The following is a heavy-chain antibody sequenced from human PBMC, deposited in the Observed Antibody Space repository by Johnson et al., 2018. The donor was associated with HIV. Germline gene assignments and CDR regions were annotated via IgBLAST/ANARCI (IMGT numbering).Heavy chain of an antibody. CDR2: ISWNSGST. CDR1: GFTFSSYA. Sequence: EVQLVESGGGLVQPGGSLRLSCAASGFTFSSYAMSWVRQAPGKGLEWVSAISWNSGSTGYADSVKGRFTNSRDNSRSTLFLEMINLRDEDTALYYCARDVAAAKMDAFDTWGQGTMVIVSS. CDR3: ARDVAAAKMDAFDT. J-gene: IGHJ3*02. D-gene: IGHD6-25*01. V-gene: IGHV3-23*04.